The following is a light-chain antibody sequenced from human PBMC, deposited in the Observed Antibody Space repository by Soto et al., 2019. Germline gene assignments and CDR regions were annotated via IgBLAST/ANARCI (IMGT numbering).Light chain of an antibody. CDR1: HTVSRH. Sequence: EILMTQSPATLSVSPWERATLSCRASHTVSRHLAWYQQKPGQTPRLLIYGASGRATGIPDRFSGSGSGTDFTLTISRLEPEDFAVYYCQQYGSSPITFGQGTRLEIK. CDR3: QQYGSSPIT. V-gene: IGKV3-20*01. J-gene: IGKJ5*01. CDR2: GAS.